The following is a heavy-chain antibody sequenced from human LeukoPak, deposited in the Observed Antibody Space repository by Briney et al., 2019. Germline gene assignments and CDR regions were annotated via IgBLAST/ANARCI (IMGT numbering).Heavy chain of an antibody. Sequence: GGSLRLSCAASGFTFSSYSMNWVRQAPGKGLEWVSYISSSSSTIYYADSVKGRFTISRDNAKNSLYLQMNSLRAEDTAVYYCAKEGYSSRGYYYGMDVWGQGTTVTVSS. D-gene: IGHD6-13*01. CDR2: ISSSSSTI. CDR1: GFTFSSYS. J-gene: IGHJ6*02. V-gene: IGHV3-48*04. CDR3: AKEGYSSRGYYYGMDV.